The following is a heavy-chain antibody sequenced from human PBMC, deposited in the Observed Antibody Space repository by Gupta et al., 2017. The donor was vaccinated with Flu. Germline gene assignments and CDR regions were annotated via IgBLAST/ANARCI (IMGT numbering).Heavy chain of an antibody. CDR1: GGSFGGCS. D-gene: IGHD6-13*01. J-gene: IGHJ6*02. CDR3: ARQGGWGLSSSWYLGPYYYYGMDV. Sequence: QVQLQQWGAGLLKPSDTLSFTCAVYGGSFGGCSWSWLRQPPGKALTGIGEINHSGSTNYNPSLKSRVTISVDTSKNQFSLKLSSVTAADTAVYYCARQGGWGLSSSWYLGPYYYYGMDVWGQGTTVTVSS. V-gene: IGHV4-34*01. CDR2: INHSGST.